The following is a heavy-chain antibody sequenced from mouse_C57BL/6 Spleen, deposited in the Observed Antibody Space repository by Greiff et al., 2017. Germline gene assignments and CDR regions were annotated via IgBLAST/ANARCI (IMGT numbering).Heavy chain of an antibody. CDR2: IHPNSGST. D-gene: IGHD1-1*01. CDR1: GYTFTSYW. Sequence: QVQLQQSGAELVKPGASVKLSCKASGYTFTSYWMHWVKQRPGQGLEWIGMIHPNSGSTNYNEKFKSTAKLTVDKSSSTAYMQPSSLTSEVSSFYYCARRNYYGSCLDYWGQGTTLTVSS. J-gene: IGHJ2*01. V-gene: IGHV1-64*01. CDR3: ARRNYYGSCLDY.